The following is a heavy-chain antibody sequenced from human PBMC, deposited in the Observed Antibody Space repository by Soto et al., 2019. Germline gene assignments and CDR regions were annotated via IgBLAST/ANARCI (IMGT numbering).Heavy chain of an antibody. CDR3: ARGLVIPRTKLDHRSIYYYYYYYMDV. J-gene: IGHJ6*03. V-gene: IGHV3-21*01. D-gene: IGHD1-1*01. CDR1: GFTFSSYS. Sequence: GGSLRLSCAASGFTFSSYSMNWVRQAPGKGLEWVSSISSSSSYIYYADSVKGRFTISRDNAKNSLYLQMNSLRAEDTAVYYCARGLVIPRTKLDHRSIYYYYYYYMDVWGKGTTVTVSS. CDR2: ISSSSSYI.